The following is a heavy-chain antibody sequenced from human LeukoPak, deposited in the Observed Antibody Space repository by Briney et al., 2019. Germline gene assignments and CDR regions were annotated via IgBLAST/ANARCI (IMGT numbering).Heavy chain of an antibody. CDR2: IKSKTDGGTA. Sequence: PGGSLRLSCEASGFTFLYAWRIWVRQAPGKGLEWIGHIKSKTDGGTADYAAPVKGRFTISRDDSTNTLYLEMNSLETEDTAVYYCTAPRGPRNGYYLLDYWGQGTVVTVSS. J-gene: IGHJ4*02. V-gene: IGHV3-15*01. CDR1: GFTFLYAW. D-gene: IGHD3-10*01. CDR3: TAPRGPRNGYYLLDY.